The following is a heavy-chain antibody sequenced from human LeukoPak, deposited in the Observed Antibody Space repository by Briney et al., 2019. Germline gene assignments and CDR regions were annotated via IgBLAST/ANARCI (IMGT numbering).Heavy chain of an antibody. CDR2: IDPSDSYT. J-gene: IGHJ6*02. D-gene: IGHD6-13*01. V-gene: IGHV5-10-1*01. Sequence: PGESPKISCKGSGYSFTSYWISWVRQMPGKGLEWMGRIDPSDSYTNYSPSFQGHVTISADKSISTAYLQWSSLKASDTAMYYCASTPGIAAAGTLYYYYGMDVWGQGATVTVSS. CDR1: GYSFTSYW. CDR3: ASTPGIAAAGTLYYYYGMDV.